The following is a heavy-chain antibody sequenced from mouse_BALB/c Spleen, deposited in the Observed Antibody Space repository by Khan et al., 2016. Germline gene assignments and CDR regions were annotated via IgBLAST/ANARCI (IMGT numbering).Heavy chain of an antibody. J-gene: IGHJ2*01. CDR2: IWTGGGT. Sequence: VQLQESGPGLVAPSQSLSITCTVSGFSLTSYDISWIRQPPGKGLEWLGVIWTGGGTNYNSAFMSRLSISKDNSKSQVFLKMNSLQTDDTAIYYCVRYLYYFDYWGQGTTLTVSS. V-gene: IGHV2-9-2*01. CDR1: GFSLTSYD. CDR3: VRYLYYFDY.